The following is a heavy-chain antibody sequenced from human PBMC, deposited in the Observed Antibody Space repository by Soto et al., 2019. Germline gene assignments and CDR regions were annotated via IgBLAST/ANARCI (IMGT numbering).Heavy chain of an antibody. CDR3: ARECSGGSCYFGGLDY. Sequence: SCAASGFTFSDYYMSWIRQAPGKGLEWVSYISSSGSTIYYADSVKGRFTISRDNAKNSLYLQMNSLRAEDTAVYYCARECSGGSCYFGGLDYWGQGTLVTVSS. D-gene: IGHD2-15*01. V-gene: IGHV3-11*01. J-gene: IGHJ4*02. CDR1: GFTFSDYY. CDR2: ISSSGSTI.